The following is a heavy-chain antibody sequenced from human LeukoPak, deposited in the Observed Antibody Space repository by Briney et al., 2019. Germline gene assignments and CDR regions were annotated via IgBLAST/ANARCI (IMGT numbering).Heavy chain of an antibody. CDR3: ARGRGYHLY. CDR1: GISINGYY. Sequence: SETLPLTCTVSGISINGYYWSWIRQPPGKGLEWIGYISYTGTTNYSPSLKSRVTISVDTSKNQYSLELRSVTAADTAVYYCARGRGYHLYWGQGTLVTVSS. V-gene: IGHV4-59*01. CDR2: ISYTGTT. D-gene: IGHD5-12*01. J-gene: IGHJ4*02.